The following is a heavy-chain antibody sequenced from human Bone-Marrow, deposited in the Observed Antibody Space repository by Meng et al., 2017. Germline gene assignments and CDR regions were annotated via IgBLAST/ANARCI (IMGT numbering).Heavy chain of an antibody. CDR2: IYSGGST. D-gene: IGHD6-13*01. J-gene: IGHJ6*01. Sequence: GESLKISCAASGFTVSSNYMSWVRQAAGKGLEWVSVIYSGGSTYYADSVKGRFTISRHNSKNTLYLQMNSLRAEDTAVYYCARDRLNSSSWYYYYYGMDVWRQGTMVTCAS. V-gene: IGHV3-53*04. CDR3: ARDRLNSSSWYYYYYGMDV. CDR1: GFTVSSNY.